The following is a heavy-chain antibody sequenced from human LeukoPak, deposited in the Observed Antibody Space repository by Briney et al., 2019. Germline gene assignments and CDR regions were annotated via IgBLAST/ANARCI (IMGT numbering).Heavy chain of an antibody. Sequence: GGSLRLSCAASGFTFSSYSMNWVRQAPGKGLEWVSSISSSSSYIYYADSVKGRFTISRDNAKNSLYLQMNSLRAEDTAVYYCARWRKPEYYFDYWGQGTLVTVSS. D-gene: IGHD1-14*01. J-gene: IGHJ4*02. CDR1: GFTFSSYS. V-gene: IGHV3-21*01. CDR2: ISSSSSYI. CDR3: ARWRKPEYYFDY.